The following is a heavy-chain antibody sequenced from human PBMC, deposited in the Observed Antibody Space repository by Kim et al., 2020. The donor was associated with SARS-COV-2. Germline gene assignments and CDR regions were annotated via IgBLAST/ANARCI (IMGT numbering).Heavy chain of an antibody. CDR2: IYYSGST. D-gene: IGHD1-20*01. CDR3: ARDDMTGTPA. CDR1: GGSISSYY. V-gene: IGHV4-59*01. Sequence: SETLSLTCSVSGGSISSYYWSWIRQPPGKGLEWIGYIYYSGSTSYNPSLKSRVTISVDTSKNQFSLKLSSVTAADTAVYYCARDDMTGTPAWGQGTLVTVSS. J-gene: IGHJ4*02.